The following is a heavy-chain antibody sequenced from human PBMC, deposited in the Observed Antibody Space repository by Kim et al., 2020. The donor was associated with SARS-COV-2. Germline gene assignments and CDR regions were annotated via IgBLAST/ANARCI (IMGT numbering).Heavy chain of an antibody. D-gene: IGHD5-18*01. CDR1: GGSFSGYY. Sequence: SETLSLTCAVYGGSFSGYYWSWIRQPPGKGLEWIGEINHSGSTNYNPSLKSRVTISVDTSKNQFSLKLSSVTAADTAVYYCARGRIHSYGEAYGMDVWGQGTTVTVSS. CDR2: INHSGST. CDR3: ARGRIHSYGEAYGMDV. V-gene: IGHV4-34*01. J-gene: IGHJ6*02.